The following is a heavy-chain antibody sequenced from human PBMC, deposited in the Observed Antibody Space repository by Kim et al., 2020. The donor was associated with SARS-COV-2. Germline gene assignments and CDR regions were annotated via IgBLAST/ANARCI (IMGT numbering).Heavy chain of an antibody. CDR1: GGFGGYA. D-gene: IGHD5-12*01. CDR2: IIPMFGTG. Sequence: KVSGGFGGYAITWVRQAPGQGLEWVGGIIPMFGTGNYAQKFQGRVTITANESTTTTFMELTSLRSEDTAVYYCAKDQAWGYSTNWHAFWGQGTVVTVSS. CDR3: AKDQAWGYSTNWHAF. V-gene: IGHV1-69*01. J-gene: IGHJ4*02.